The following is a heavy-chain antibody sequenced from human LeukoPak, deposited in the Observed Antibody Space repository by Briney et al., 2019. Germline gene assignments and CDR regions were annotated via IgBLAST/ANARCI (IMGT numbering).Heavy chain of an antibody. D-gene: IGHD6-19*01. CDR1: GGSISSGDYY. CDR2: IYYSGST. J-gene: IGHJ6*02. V-gene: IGHV4-30-4*01. CDR3: ARGLRQWLETSYYYYYGMDV. Sequence: SQTLSLTCTVSGGSISSGDYYWSWIRQPPGKGLEWIGYIYYSGSTYYNPSLKSRVTISVDTSKTQFSLKLSSVTAADTAVYYCARGLRQWLETSYYYYYGMDVWGQGTTVTVSS.